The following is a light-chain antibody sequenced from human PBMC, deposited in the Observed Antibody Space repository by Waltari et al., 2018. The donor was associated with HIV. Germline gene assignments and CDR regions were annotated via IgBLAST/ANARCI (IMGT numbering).Light chain of an antibody. CDR2: RDN. CDR3: QVWDSSTV. Sequence: SYELTQPLSVSVALGQTARITCGGNNIGSKNVHWYQQKPGQAPVLVIYRDNNRPSGIPVRVSGSNSGNTATLTISRAQAGDEADYYCQVWDSSTVFGGGTKLTVL. CDR1: NIGSKN. J-gene: IGLJ2*01. V-gene: IGLV3-9*01.